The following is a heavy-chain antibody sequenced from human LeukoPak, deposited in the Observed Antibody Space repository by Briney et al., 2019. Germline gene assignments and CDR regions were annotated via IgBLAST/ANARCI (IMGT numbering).Heavy chain of an antibody. J-gene: IGHJ4*02. D-gene: IGHD5-24*01. CDR3: AKDRRWLQFFDY. V-gene: IGHV3-23*01. CDR1: GFTFSSYA. Sequence: GSLRLSCAASGFTFSSYAMSWVRQAPGKGLEWVSAISGSGGSTYYADSVKGRFTISRDNSKNTLYLQMNSLRAEDTAVYYCAKDRRWLQFFDYWGQGALVTVSS. CDR2: ISGSGGST.